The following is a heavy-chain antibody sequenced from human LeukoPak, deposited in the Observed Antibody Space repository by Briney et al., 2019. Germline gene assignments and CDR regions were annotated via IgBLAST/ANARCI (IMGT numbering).Heavy chain of an antibody. Sequence: PSETLSLTCTVSGGSISSYYWSWIRQPPGKGLEWIGYIYYSGSTNYNPSLKSRVTISVDTSNNQFSLKLSSVTAADTAVYYCARHPSAVAGKTFDCWGQGTLVTVSS. CDR2: IYYSGST. J-gene: IGHJ4*02. V-gene: IGHV4-59*08. D-gene: IGHD6-19*01. CDR1: GGSISSYY. CDR3: ARHPSAVAGKTFDC.